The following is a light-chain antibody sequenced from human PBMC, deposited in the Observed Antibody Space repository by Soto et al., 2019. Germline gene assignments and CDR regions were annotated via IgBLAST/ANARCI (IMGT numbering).Light chain of an antibody. V-gene: IGKV1-5*01. CDR1: QSISSW. CDR2: DAS. Sequence: DIQMTQSLSTLSASVGDRVTITCRASQSISSWLAWYQQKPGKAPKLLIYDASSLESGVPSRFSGSGSGTEFTLTISSLQPDDFANYYCQQYNSYSPITFGGGTKV. CDR3: QQYNSYSPIT. J-gene: IGKJ4*01.